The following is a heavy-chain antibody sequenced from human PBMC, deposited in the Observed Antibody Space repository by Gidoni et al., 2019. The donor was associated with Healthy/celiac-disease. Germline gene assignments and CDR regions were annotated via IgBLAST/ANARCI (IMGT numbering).Heavy chain of an antibody. D-gene: IGHD3-9*01. Sequence: QVQLVQSGAEVKKPGVSVQVSCKASGYIFNGYYMHWVRQATGQGLEWMGWLNPISGVTNYAQKFQGWVNMTRDTSISTAYMELSRLRSDDTAVYYCAISVLRYFDPHRGKPTKDYYYYMDVWGKGTTVTVSS. CDR2: LNPISGVT. CDR3: AISVLRYFDPHRGKPTKDYYYYMDV. V-gene: IGHV1-2*04. CDR1: GYIFNGYY. J-gene: IGHJ6*03.